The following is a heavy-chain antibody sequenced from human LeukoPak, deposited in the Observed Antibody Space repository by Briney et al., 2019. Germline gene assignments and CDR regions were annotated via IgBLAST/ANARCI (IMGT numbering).Heavy chain of an antibody. CDR3: AKDRRYDFWSGYYPDNTWFDP. Sequence: PGGSLRLSCAASGFTFSSYGMHWVRQAPGKGLEWVAFIRYDGSNKYYADSVKGRFTISRDNSKNTLYLQMNSLRAEDTAVYYCAKDRRYDFWSGYYPDNTWFDPWGQGTLVTVSS. CDR2: IRYDGSNK. D-gene: IGHD3-3*01. CDR1: GFTFSSYG. J-gene: IGHJ5*02. V-gene: IGHV3-30*02.